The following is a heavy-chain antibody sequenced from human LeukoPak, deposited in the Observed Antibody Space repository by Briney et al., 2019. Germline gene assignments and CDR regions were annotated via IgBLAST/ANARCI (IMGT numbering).Heavy chain of an antibody. J-gene: IGHJ4*02. Sequence: ASETLSLTCTVSGGSISSYYWSWIRQPPGKGLEWIGYIYYSGSTNYNPSLKSRVTISVDTSKNQFSLKLSSVTAADTAVYYCARGLNRYYFDCWGQGTLVTVSS. V-gene: IGHV4-59*01. D-gene: IGHD3-16*01. CDR3: ARGLNRYYFDC. CDR2: IYYSGST. CDR1: GGSISSYY.